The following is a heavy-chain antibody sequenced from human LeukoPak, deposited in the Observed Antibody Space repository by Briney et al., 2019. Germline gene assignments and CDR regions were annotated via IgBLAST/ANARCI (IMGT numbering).Heavy chain of an antibody. CDR2: ISGSGSTI. V-gene: IGHV3-48*03. J-gene: IGHJ4*02. CDR1: GFTFSSYG. Sequence: GGSLRLSCAASGFTFSSYGMHRVRQAPGKGLEWVSAISGSGSTIYYADSVKGRFTISRDNAKNSLYLQMNSLRAEDTAVYYCARDRSGYSGYDFFDYWGQGALVTVSS. CDR3: ARDRSGYSGYDFFDY. D-gene: IGHD5-12*01.